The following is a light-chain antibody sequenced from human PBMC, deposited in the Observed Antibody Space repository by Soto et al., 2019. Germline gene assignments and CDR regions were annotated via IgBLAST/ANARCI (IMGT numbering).Light chain of an antibody. CDR1: QSVSSID. CDR2: GAS. Sequence: EIVLTQSPATLSVSPGERATLSCRASQSVSSIDFAWYQQKLGQAPRLLIYGASSRATGLPHRVSGSGSGTDFTLTISSLEPEDFAVYYCQQYGSSPLTFGQGTKVEIK. J-gene: IGKJ1*01. CDR3: QQYGSSPLT. V-gene: IGKV3-20*01.